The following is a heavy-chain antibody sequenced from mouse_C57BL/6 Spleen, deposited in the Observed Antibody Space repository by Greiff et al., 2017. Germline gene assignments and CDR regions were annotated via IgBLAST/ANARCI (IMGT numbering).Heavy chain of an antibody. Sequence: DVKLQESGPGLVKPSQSLSLTCSVTGYSITRGYYWNWIRQFPGNKLEWMGYISYDGRNKYNPSLKNRISITRDTSKNQFFLKLNSVNTEDTATYYGARGTVYAMDYWGQGTSVTVSS. J-gene: IGHJ4*01. CDR3: ARGTVYAMDY. CDR1: GYSITRGYY. V-gene: IGHV3-6*01. D-gene: IGHD1-1*01. CDR2: ISYDGRN.